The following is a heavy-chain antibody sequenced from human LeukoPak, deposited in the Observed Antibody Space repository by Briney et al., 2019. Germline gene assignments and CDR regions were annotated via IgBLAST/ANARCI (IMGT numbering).Heavy chain of an antibody. D-gene: IGHD3-10*01. J-gene: IGHJ4*02. CDR3: ASTYGSGSYDY. CDR2: IYYSGST. Sequence: SETLSLTCTVSGGSISSYYWSWIRQPPGKGLEWIGYIYYSGSTNYNPSLKSRVTISVDTSKNQFSLKLSSVTAADTAVCYCASTYGSGSYDYWGQGTLVTVSS. CDR1: GGSISSYY. V-gene: IGHV4-59*01.